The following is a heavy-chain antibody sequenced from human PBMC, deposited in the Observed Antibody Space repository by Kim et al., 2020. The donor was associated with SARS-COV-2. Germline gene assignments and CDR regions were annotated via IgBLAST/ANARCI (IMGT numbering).Heavy chain of an antibody. CDR1: GFTFSSYG. V-gene: IGHV3-33*01. CDR3: ARGIGPDSSGYYVLDY. CDR2: IWYDGSNK. J-gene: IGHJ4*02. Sequence: GGSLRLSCAASGFTFSSYGMHWVRQAPGKGLEWVAVIWYDGSNKYYADSVKGRFTISRDNSKNTLYLQMNSLRAEDTAVYYCARGIGPDSSGYYVLDYWGQGTLVTVSS. D-gene: IGHD3-22*01.